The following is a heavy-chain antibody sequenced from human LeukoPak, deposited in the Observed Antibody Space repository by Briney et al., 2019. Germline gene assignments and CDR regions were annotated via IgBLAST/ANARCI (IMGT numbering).Heavy chain of an antibody. J-gene: IGHJ5*02. V-gene: IGHV3-33*08. CDR3: ARLWGGNGYSGGSLNL. D-gene: IGHD3-16*01. CDR1: GFTFSGYT. CDR2: VWYDGRNR. Sequence: PGGSLRLSCAASGFTFSGYTMNWVRQAPGKGLEWVAVVWYDGRNRDYADSVKGRFTISKDNSNNMVFLQMDRLRAEDTAVYYCARLWGGNGYSGGSLNLWGQGTLVTVSS.